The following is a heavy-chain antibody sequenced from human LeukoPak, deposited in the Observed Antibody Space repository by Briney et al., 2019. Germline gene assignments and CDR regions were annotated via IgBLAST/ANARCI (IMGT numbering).Heavy chain of an antibody. Sequence: GGSLRLSCAASGFTFDDHGMSWVRQAPGKGLEWVSSITSSSIYIYYADSVKGRFTISRDNAKNSLYLQMNSLRAEDTAVYYCARDGSRGNLVTAPDYWGQGTLVTVSS. V-gene: IGHV3-21*01. J-gene: IGHJ4*02. D-gene: IGHD2-21*02. CDR2: ITSSSIYI. CDR3: ARDGSRGNLVTAPDY. CDR1: GFTFDDHG.